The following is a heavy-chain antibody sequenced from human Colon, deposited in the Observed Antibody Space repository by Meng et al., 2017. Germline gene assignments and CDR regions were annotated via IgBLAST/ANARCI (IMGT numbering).Heavy chain of an antibody. J-gene: IGHJ4*02. D-gene: IGHD3-10*02. CDR2: TYYRSKYYN. CDR3: ARDWGDVRGGFDF. CDR1: GDSVSSYSAA. V-gene: IGHV6-1*01. Sequence: QVQLQQSGPGLVKPSQTLSLTCAISGDSVSSYSAAWNWIRQSPSRGLEWLGRTYYRSKYYNDYALSVKSRITINPDTSKNQFSLQLNSVTPEDTAIYYCARDWGDVRGGFDFWGQGTLVTVSS.